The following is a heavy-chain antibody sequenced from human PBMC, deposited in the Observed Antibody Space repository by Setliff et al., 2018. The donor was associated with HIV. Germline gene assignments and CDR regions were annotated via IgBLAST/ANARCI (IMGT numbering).Heavy chain of an antibody. V-gene: IGHV4-34*01. CDR1: GGSFSGYS. Sequence: SETLSLTCAVYGGSFSGYSWSWIRQPPGKGPEWIGEVHHSGSSNYNPSIKSRVTISVVTSKNQFSLKLSSVTAADTAVYYCAGFVRGGGFDMWGQGTVVTVSS. CDR2: VHHSGSS. D-gene: IGHD3-10*02. J-gene: IGHJ3*02. CDR3: AGFVRGGGFDM.